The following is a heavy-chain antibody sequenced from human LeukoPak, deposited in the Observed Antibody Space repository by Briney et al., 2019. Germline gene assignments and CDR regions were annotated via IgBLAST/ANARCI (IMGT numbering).Heavy chain of an antibody. V-gene: IGHV1-69*06. Sequence: ASVKVSCKASGGTFSSYAISWVRQAPGQGLEWMGGIIPIFGTANYAQKFQGRVTITADKSTSTAYMELSSLRSDDTAVYYCARDRYDFWSGYSGEFDPWGQGTLVTVSP. CDR3: ARDRYDFWSGYSGEFDP. D-gene: IGHD3-3*01. J-gene: IGHJ5*02. CDR2: IIPIFGTA. CDR1: GGTFSSYA.